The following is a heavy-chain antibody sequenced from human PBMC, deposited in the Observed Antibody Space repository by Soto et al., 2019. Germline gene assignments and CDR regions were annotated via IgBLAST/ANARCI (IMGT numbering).Heavy chain of an antibody. D-gene: IGHD3-9*01. CDR3: ARGTQDDILTGSNDY. Sequence: SETLSLTCTVSGGSIRSYYWSWIRQPPGKGLEWIGYIYYSGSTNYNPSLKSRVTISVDTSKNQFSLKLSSVTAADTAVYYCARGTQDDILTGSNDYWGQGTLVTVS. J-gene: IGHJ4*02. CDR2: IYYSGST. V-gene: IGHV4-59*01. CDR1: GGSIRSYY.